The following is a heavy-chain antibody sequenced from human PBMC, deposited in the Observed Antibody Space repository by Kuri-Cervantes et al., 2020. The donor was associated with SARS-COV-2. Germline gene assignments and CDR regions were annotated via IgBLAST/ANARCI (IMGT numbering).Heavy chain of an antibody. CDR2: IFHDGST. CDR3: ARESTYTFDI. D-gene: IGHD2-2*02. V-gene: IGHV4-4*02. Sequence: GSLRLSCVVSGGAINTYNWWTWVRQPPGKGLQWIGEIFHDGSTKSNPSLSLKGRVTMSLDKSKNQFSLNLTSVTAADTAVYYCARESTYTFDIWGQGTLVTVSS. J-gene: IGHJ3*02. CDR1: GGAINTYNW.